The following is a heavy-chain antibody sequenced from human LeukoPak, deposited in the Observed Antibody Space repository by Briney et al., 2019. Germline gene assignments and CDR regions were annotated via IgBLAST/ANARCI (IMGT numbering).Heavy chain of an antibody. CDR1: GGSITSSNW. Sequence: SETLSLTCAVSGGSITSSNWWSWVRQPPGKGLEWIGEIYHSGSTNYNPSLKSRVTMSVDKSKNQFSLKLNSVTAADTAVYYCARRSTVTTFDYWGQGTLVTVSS. D-gene: IGHD4-17*01. J-gene: IGHJ4*02. CDR2: IYHSGST. CDR3: ARRSTVTTFDY. V-gene: IGHV4-4*02.